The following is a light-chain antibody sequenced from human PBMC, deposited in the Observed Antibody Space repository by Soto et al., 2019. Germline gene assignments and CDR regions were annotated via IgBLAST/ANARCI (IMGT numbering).Light chain of an antibody. V-gene: IGLV1-44*01. J-gene: IGLJ2*01. CDR1: ASNIGSNF. Sequence: QSVLTQHPSASGPPGQRVHISCSGRASNIGSNFVSWYQVVPGTAPKLLIYTNSHRPSGVPDRFSGSRSGTSASLDISGLQSDDEADYFCATWDDNVKGPVFGGGTKLTVL. CDR2: TNS. CDR3: ATWDDNVKGPV.